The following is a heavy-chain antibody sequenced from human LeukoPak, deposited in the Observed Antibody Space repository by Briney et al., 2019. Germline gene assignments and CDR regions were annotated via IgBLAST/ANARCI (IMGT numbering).Heavy chain of an antibody. Sequence: PSETLSLTCAVYGGSFSGYYWSWIRQPPGKGLEWIGEINHSGSTNYNPSLKSRVTISVDTSKNQFSLKLSSVTAADTAVYYCARGPFAFDFWGQGTMVTVSS. V-gene: IGHV4-34*01. CDR2: INHSGST. J-gene: IGHJ3*01. CDR1: GGSFSGYY. CDR3: ARGPFAFDF.